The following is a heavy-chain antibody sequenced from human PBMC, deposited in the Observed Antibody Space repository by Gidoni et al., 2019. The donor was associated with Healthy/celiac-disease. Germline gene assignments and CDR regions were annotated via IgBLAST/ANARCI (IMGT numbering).Heavy chain of an antibody. J-gene: IGHJ4*02. V-gene: IGHV3-9*01. D-gene: IGHD3-9*01. CDR2: ISWNSGSI. CDR3: AKGTYYDILTGHDY. CDR1: GFTFHDYA. Sequence: EVQLVESGGGWVQPGRSLRLSCAASGFTFHDYAMHWVRQAPGKGLEWVSGISWNSGSIGYADSVKGRFTISRDNAKNSLYLQMNSLRAEDTALYYCAKGTYYDILTGHDYWGRGTLVTVSS.